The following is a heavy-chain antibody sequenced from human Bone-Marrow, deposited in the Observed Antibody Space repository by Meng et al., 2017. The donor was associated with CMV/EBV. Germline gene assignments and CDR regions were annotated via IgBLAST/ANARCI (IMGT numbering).Heavy chain of an antibody. V-gene: IGHV3-11*04. J-gene: IGHJ3*02. CDR3: ARVGLFDSSGTLSDAFDI. CDR2: ISSTGSIT. Sequence: GESLKISCAPSGFTFSDYYMSWIRQAPGKGLEWVSYISSTGSITYYADSVKGRFTISRDNAKNSLHLQMHSLRAEDTAVHYCARVGLFDSSGTLSDAFDIWGPGTVVTVSS. D-gene: IGHD3-22*01. CDR1: GFTFSDYY.